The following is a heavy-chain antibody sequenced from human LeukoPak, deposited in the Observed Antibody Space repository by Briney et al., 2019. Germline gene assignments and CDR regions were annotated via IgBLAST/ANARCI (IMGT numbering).Heavy chain of an antibody. CDR2: ISYDGSNK. D-gene: IGHD6-19*01. Sequence: GRSLRLSCAASGFTFSSYGMHWVRQAPGKGLEWVAVISYDGSNKYYADSVKGRFTISRDNSKNTLYLQMNGLRAEDTAVYYCAKTAVAGPFDYWGQGTLVTVSS. CDR1: GFTFSSYG. CDR3: AKTAVAGPFDY. V-gene: IGHV3-30*18. J-gene: IGHJ4*02.